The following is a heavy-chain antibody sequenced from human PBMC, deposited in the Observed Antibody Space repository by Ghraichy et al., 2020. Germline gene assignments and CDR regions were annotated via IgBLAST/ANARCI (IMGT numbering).Heavy chain of an antibody. CDR1: GGSISSSSYY. CDR3: ARRNYADYEWLKQNSDY. CDR2: IYYTGST. Sequence: SETLSLTCTVSGGSISSSSYYWGWIRQPPGKGLEWIGSIYYTGSTYYKPSLKSRVTISIDTSKNQFSLRLSSVTAADTAVYYCARRNYADYEWLKQNSDYWGQGTLVTVSS. V-gene: IGHV4-39*01. D-gene: IGHD4-17*01. J-gene: IGHJ4*02.